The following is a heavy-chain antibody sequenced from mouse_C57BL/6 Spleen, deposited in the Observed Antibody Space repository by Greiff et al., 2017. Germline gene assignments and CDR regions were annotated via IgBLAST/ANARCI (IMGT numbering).Heavy chain of an antibody. D-gene: IGHD1-1*01. J-gene: IGHJ1*03. Sequence: VTLQESGAELAKPGASVTLSCKASGYTFTSYWMHWVKQRPGQGLEWIGYINPSSGYTKYNQKFKDKATLTADKYSSTAYMQLSSLTYEDSAVYYCARGGSTVVATPHLYFDVWGTGTTLTVSS. CDR3: ARGGSTVVATPHLYFDV. V-gene: IGHV1-7*01. CDR1: GYTFTSYW. CDR2: INPSSGYT.